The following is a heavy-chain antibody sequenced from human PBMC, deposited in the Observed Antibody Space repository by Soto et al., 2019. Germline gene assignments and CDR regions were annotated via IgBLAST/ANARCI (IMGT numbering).Heavy chain of an antibody. Sequence: SVKVSCKASGGTFSSYAISWVRQAPGQGLEWMGGIIPIFGTANYAQKFQGRVTITADEPTSTAYMELSSLRSEDTAVYYCARDRTGIAVAGTPTDYYYGMDVWGQGTTVTVSS. J-gene: IGHJ6*02. CDR1: GGTFSSYA. V-gene: IGHV1-69*13. D-gene: IGHD6-19*01. CDR3: ARDRTGIAVAGTPTDYYYGMDV. CDR2: IIPIFGTA.